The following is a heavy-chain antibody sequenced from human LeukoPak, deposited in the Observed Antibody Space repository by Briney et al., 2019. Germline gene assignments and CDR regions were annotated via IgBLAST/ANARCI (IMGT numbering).Heavy chain of an antibody. CDR1: GITASNFY. Sequence: GALRLSCAASGITASNFYMMWVRQAPGKGLEWVSYISNNDVTKYADSVRGRLTISRDNSKNILYLQMNSLRVEDTAMYWCASSVTTVGAYDYWGQGAPVTISS. J-gene: IGHJ4*02. CDR3: ASSVTTVGAYDY. CDR2: ISNNDVT. V-gene: IGHV3-53*01. D-gene: IGHD1-1*01.